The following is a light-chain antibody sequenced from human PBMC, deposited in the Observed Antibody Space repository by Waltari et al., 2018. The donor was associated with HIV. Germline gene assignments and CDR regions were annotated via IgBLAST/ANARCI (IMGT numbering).Light chain of an antibody. CDR2: CAS. CDR1: QSVLYSSNNKNY. CDR3: QQYYSTPPT. V-gene: IGKV4-1*01. Sequence: DLVMTQSPDSLAVSLGERATINCKSSQSVLYSSNNKNYLAWYQQKPGQPPKLLIYCASTRESGVPDRFSGSGSGTDFTLTISSLQAEDVAVYYCQQYYSTPPTFGQGTKVEIK. J-gene: IGKJ1*01.